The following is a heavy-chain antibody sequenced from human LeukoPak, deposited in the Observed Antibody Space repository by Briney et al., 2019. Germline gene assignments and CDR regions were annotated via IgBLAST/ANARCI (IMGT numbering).Heavy chain of an antibody. Sequence: SETLSLTCTVSGGSISSSSYYWGWIRQPPGKGLEWIGSIYYSGSTYYNPSLKSRVTISVDTSKNQFSLKLSSVTAADTAVYYCARGSSSWTIDWFDPWGQGTLVTVSS. CDR1: GGSISSSSYY. D-gene: IGHD6-13*01. J-gene: IGHJ5*02. CDR2: IYYSGST. CDR3: ARGSSSWTIDWFDP. V-gene: IGHV4-39*07.